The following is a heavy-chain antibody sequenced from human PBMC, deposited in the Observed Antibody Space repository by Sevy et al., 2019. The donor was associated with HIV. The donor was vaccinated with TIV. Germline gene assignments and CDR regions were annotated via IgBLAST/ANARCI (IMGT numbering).Heavy chain of an antibody. CDR3: ATGLEAVATIGVVDC. J-gene: IGHJ4*02. D-gene: IGHD6-19*01. Sequence: ASVKVSCKASGYSFTDYYMHWVRQAPGQGLEWMGRNNPNSGGANYVQKFQGRVTMTRDTSISTAYMELSRLRSDDTAVYYCATGLEAVATIGVVDCWGQGTLVTVSS. V-gene: IGHV1-2*06. CDR1: GYSFTDYY. CDR2: NNPNSGGA.